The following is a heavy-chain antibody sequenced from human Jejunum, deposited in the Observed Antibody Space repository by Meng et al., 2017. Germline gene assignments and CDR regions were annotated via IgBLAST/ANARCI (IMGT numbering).Heavy chain of an antibody. D-gene: IGHD6-13*01. CDR2: IYCDDDK. Sequence: QITLKESGPTLVKPTPTPTLTCSFSGFSLSTTGVGVGWIRQPPGKALEWLALIYCDDDKRYSPSLKRRLTITKDTSTNQVVLTMTNVDPVDTATYYCTRRPGIAKNWCDPWGQGTLVTVSS. CDR3: TRRPGIAKNWCDP. CDR1: GFSLSTTGVG. V-gene: IGHV2-5*02. J-gene: IGHJ5*02.